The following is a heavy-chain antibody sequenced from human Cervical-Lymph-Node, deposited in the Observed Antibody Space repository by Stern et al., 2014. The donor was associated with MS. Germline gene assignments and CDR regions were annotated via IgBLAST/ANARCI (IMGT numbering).Heavy chain of an antibody. Sequence: VQLVASGGGLVQPGRSLRLSCAASGFSFDEFAMHWVRQAPGKGLEWVAGITSNTENVAYADSVQGRLTISRDNAKNSLYLQMDSLRNEDTALYYCAKDINGPYSSYHHGMDVWGQGTTVIVS. CDR1: GFSFDEFA. CDR2: ITSNTENV. J-gene: IGHJ6*02. CDR3: AKDINGPYSSYHHGMDV. D-gene: IGHD5-12*01. V-gene: IGHV3-9*01.